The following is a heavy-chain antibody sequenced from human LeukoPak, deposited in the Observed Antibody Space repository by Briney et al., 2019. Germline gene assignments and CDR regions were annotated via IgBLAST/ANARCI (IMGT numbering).Heavy chain of an antibody. V-gene: IGHV2-5*02. D-gene: IGHD3-10*01. CDR3: VHTSSLRGSGSYFGY. CDR1: GFSRSTRGGG. CDR2: IYWEDDK. Sequence: CGPTLVKPPETLTLTCTLSGFSRSTRGGGVGWIRQPPGKALEWLLLIYWEDDKRYSPALKSRHTLTKATSKSQVVLTMTNMDPVDTATYYFVHTSSLRGSGSYFGYSGQGTLVTVSS. J-gene: IGHJ4*02.